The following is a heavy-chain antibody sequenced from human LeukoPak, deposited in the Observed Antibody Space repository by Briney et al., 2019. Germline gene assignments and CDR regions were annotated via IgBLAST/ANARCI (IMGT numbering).Heavy chain of an antibody. CDR1: EGTFSSYA. J-gene: IGHJ6*03. Sequence: SVKVSCKASEGTFSSYAISWLRQAPGQGLEWMGGIIPIFGTANYAQKFQGRVTITADESTSTAYMELSSLRSEDTAVYYCARGSHYYDSSGYPYYYYYYMDVWGKGTTVTVSS. D-gene: IGHD3-22*01. CDR3: ARGSHYYDSSGYPYYYYYYMDV. CDR2: IIPIFGTA. V-gene: IGHV1-69*01.